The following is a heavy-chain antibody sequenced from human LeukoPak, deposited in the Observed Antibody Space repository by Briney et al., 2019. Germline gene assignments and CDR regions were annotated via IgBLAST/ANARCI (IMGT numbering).Heavy chain of an antibody. J-gene: IGHJ4*02. V-gene: IGHV3-7*01. CDR3: ARENITMIVVVIYYFDY. D-gene: IGHD3-22*01. CDR2: IKQDGSEK. CDR1: GFTFSSYW. Sequence: GGSLRLSCAASGFTFSSYWMSWVRQAPGKGLEWVANIKQDGSEKYYVDSVKGRFTISRDNAKNSLYLQMNSLRAEDTAVYYCARENITMIVVVIYYFDYWGQGTLVTVS.